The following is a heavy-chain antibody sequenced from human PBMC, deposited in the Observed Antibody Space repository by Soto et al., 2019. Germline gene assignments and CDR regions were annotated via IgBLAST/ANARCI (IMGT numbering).Heavy chain of an antibody. V-gene: IGHV4-59*01. J-gene: IGHJ5*02. CDR3: ARGRSSSWYWFDP. CDR2: IYYSGST. D-gene: IGHD6-13*01. CDR1: GGSISSYY. Sequence: SETLSLTCTVSGGSISSYYWSWIRHPPGKGLEWIGYIYYSGSTNYNPSLQSRVTISVDTSKNQFSLKLSSVTAADPAVYYCARGRSSSWYWFDPWGQRTLVTVSS.